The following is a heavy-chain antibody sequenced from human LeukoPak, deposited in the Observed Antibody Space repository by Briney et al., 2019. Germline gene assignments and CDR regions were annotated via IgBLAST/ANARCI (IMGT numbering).Heavy chain of an antibody. CDR1: GYTFTSYG. Sequence: ASVKVSCKVSGYTFTSYGISWVRQAPGQGLEWMGWISAYNGNTNYAQKLQGRVTMTTDTSTSTAYMELSSLRSEDTAVYYCASENYDYVWGSYRYPRNWGQGTLVTVSS. V-gene: IGHV1-18*01. CDR2: ISAYNGNT. CDR3: ASENYDYVWGSYRYPRN. D-gene: IGHD3-16*02. J-gene: IGHJ4*02.